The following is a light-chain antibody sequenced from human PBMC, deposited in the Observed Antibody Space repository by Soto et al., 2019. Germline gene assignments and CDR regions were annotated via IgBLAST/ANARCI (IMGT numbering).Light chain of an antibody. CDR2: GAS. CDR3: HQRSNWWT. Sequence: EIVLTQSPGTLSLSPGERATLSCRASQSVSSSFLAWYQQKPGQAPRLLIYGASNRATGIPDRFSGSGSGTDFTLTISRLEPEDSAVYYCHQRSNWWTFGQGTRVEIK. V-gene: IGKV3D-20*02. CDR1: QSVSSSF. J-gene: IGKJ1*01.